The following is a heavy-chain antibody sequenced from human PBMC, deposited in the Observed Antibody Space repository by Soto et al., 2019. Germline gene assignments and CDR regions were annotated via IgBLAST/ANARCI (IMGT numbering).Heavy chain of an antibody. J-gene: IGHJ4*02. CDR3: AKLTAYYDFWSGSDFDY. D-gene: IGHD3-3*01. Sequence: EAQLLESGGGLIQPGGSLRLSCEASGFTFNSYAMSWVRQAPGKGLEWVSSITASGRNSYYADSVKGRFTISRDQSKNTLFLQMSSLRAEDTALYYCAKLTAYYDFWSGSDFDYWGQGALVTVSS. CDR2: ITASGRNS. CDR1: GFTFNSYA. V-gene: IGHV3-23*01.